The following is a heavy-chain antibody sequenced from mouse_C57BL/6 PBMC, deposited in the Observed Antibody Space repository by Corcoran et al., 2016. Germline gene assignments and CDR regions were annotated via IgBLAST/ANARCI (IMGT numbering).Heavy chain of an antibody. CDR2: INPNNGGT. D-gene: IGHD2-10*02. CDR1: GYTFTDYY. Sequence: EVQLQQSGPELVKPGASVKISCKASGYTFTDYYMNWVKQSHGKSLEWIGDINPNNGGTSYNQKFKGKATLTVDKSSSTAYMELRSLTSEDSAVYYCARRREYGNYDHWGQGTTLTVSS. J-gene: IGHJ2*01. V-gene: IGHV1-26*01. CDR3: ARRREYGNYDH.